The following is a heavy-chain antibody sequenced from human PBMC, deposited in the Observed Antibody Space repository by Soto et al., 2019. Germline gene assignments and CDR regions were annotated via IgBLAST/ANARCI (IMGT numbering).Heavy chain of an antibody. D-gene: IGHD6-19*01. V-gene: IGHV3-33*01. CDR1: GFTFSSYG. CDR2: IWYDGSNK. CDR3: ARFIAVAGVDY. Sequence: PGGSLRLSCAASGFTFSSYGMHWVRQAPGKGLEWVAVIWYDGSNKYYADSVKGRFTISRDNSKNTLYLQMNSLRAEDTAVYYCARFIAVAGVDYWGQGALVTVSS. J-gene: IGHJ4*02.